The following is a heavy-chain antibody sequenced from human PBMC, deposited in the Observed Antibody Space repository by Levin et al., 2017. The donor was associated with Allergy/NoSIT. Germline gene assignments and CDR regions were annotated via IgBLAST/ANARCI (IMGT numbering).Heavy chain of an antibody. CDR1: GFTVSSNY. V-gene: IGHV3-53*01. Sequence: GGSLRLSCAASGFTVSSNYMSWVRQAPGKGLEWVSFIYSGGSTYYADSVKGRFTISRDNSKNTLYLQMNSLRAEDTAVYYCARVYWGQHLADIVVVPAAILGYYYMDVWGKGTTVTVSS. D-gene: IGHD2-2*02. CDR2: IYSGGST. J-gene: IGHJ6*03. CDR3: ARVYWGQHLADIVVVPAAILGYYYMDV.